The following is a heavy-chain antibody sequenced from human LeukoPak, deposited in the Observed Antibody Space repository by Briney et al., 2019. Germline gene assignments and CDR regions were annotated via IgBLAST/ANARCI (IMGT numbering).Heavy chain of an antibody. Sequence: GASVKVSCKTSGYTSSSYGITWVRQAPGQGLEWVGWISAYNGNTNYAQKLQGRVTMTTDTSTSTAYMELRSLRSDDTAVYYCARALLWFGELRGRLGYYYGMDVWGQGTTVTVSS. CDR1: GYTSSSYG. V-gene: IGHV1-18*01. CDR2: ISAYNGNT. D-gene: IGHD3-10*01. CDR3: ARALLWFGELRGRLGYYYGMDV. J-gene: IGHJ6*02.